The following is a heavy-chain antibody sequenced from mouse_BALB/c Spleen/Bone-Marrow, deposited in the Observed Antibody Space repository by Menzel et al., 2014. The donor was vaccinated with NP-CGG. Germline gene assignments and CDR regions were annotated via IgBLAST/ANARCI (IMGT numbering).Heavy chain of an antibody. Sequence: EVHLVESGGELVKPGGSLKLSCAAPGFTFSNYALSWVRQTPEKRLEWVASISTGGSTYYLDSVKGRFTISRDSARNILYLQMSSLMSEDTAMDYCSRNYYGSFAYWGQGTLVTVSA. V-gene: IGHV5-6-5*01. CDR1: GFTFSNYA. CDR2: ISTGGST. D-gene: IGHD1-1*01. CDR3: SRNYYGSFAY. J-gene: IGHJ3*01.